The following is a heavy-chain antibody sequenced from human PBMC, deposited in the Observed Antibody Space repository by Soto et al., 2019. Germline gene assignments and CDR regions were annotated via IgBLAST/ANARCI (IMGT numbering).Heavy chain of an antibody. CDR3: VRDCYSSSCFEL. J-gene: IGHJ4*02. V-gene: IGHV4-59*01. CDR2: ISSSGFT. Sequence: QVQLQESGPGLVKPSETLSLTCTVSGGSITPYYWSWIRQPPGKRLEWIGYISSSGFTNYNPSLNSRVTISVDTSTNQFSLTLSSVTAADTAVYYCVRDCYSSSCFELWGQGTLVTVSS. D-gene: IGHD6-13*01. CDR1: GGSITPYY.